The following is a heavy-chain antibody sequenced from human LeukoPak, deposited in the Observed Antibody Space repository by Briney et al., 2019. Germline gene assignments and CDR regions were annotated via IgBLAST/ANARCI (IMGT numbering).Heavy chain of an antibody. D-gene: IGHD2-2*01. Sequence: PGRSLRLPCAASGFTFSSYGMHWVRQAPGKGLEWVAVIWYDGSNKYYADSVKGRFTISRDNSKNTPYLQMNSLRAVDTAVYYCARGSSSSTSCVWFDPWGQGTLVTVSS. V-gene: IGHV3-33*01. CDR2: IWYDGSNK. CDR1: GFTFSSYG. CDR3: ARGSSSSTSCVWFDP. J-gene: IGHJ5*02.